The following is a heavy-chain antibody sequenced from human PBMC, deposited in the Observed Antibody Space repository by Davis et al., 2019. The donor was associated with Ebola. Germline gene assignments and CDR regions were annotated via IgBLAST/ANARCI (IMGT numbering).Heavy chain of an antibody. CDR2: ISGSGGST. J-gene: IGHJ4*02. CDR3: AKDLGNYYDSSGYYGWDY. CDR1: GLTFSSFA. V-gene: IGHV3-23*01. Sequence: GESLKISCAASGLTFSSFAMSWVRQAPGKGLEWVSAISGSGGSTYYADSVKGRFTISRDNSKNTLYLQMNSLRAEDTAVYYCAKDLGNYYDSSGYYGWDYWGQGTLVTVSS. D-gene: IGHD3-22*01.